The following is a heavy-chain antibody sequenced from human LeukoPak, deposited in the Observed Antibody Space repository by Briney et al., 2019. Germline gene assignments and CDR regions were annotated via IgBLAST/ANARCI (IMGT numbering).Heavy chain of an antibody. CDR1: GFTFSSYA. D-gene: IGHD6-19*01. J-gene: IGHJ6*02. V-gene: IGHV3-23*01. CDR3: AKDEESSGWDLHYYYGMDV. CDR2: ISGSGGST. Sequence: GGSLRLSCAASGFTFSSYAMSWVRQAPGKGLEWVSAISGSGGSTYYADSVKGRFTISRDNSKNTPYLQMNSLRAEDTAVYYCAKDEESSGWDLHYYYGMDVWGQGTTVTVSS.